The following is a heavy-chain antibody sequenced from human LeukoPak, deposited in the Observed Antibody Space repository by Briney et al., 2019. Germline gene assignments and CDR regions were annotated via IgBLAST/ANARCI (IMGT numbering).Heavy chain of an antibody. J-gene: IGHJ4*02. CDR1: GGSITSTNY. CDR3: AREGGPYRPLDY. Sequence: SGTLSLTCGVSGGSITSTNYWTWVRQPPGKGLEWIGEVNLQGSTNYNPSLMGRVAISVDISENHISLQLTSVTAADTAVYYCAREGGPYRPLDYSGQGTLVTVSS. CDR2: VNLQGST. V-gene: IGHV4-4*02.